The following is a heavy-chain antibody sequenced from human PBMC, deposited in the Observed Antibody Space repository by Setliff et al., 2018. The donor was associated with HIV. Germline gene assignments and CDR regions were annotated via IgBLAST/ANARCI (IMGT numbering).Heavy chain of an antibody. CDR1: GASIGRRSDC. J-gene: IGHJ6*03. V-gene: IGHV4-39*01. CDR2: FYYSWNT. D-gene: IGHD6-13*01. CDR3: ARGARLLAGYSDRWDYYYMGV. Sequence: SETLSLTCTVSGASIGRRSDCWGWIRQPPGKGLEGIGSFYYSWNTYYNPSLKSRVTISVDTSKNQFSLKVNSVTAADTAVYYCARGARLLAGYSDRWDYYYMGVWGKGTTVTVSS.